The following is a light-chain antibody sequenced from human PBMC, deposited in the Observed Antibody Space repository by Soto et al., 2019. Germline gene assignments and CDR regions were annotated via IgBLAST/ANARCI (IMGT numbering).Light chain of an antibody. Sequence: QSALTQPASVSGSPGQSITISCTGTSSVVGGYNYVSWYQQHPGKAPKLMIYDVSNRPSGVSNRFSGSKSGNTASLTISGLQAEDEADSYCSSYTSSSTVVFGGGTQLNVL. CDR2: DVS. V-gene: IGLV2-14*01. CDR3: SSYTSSSTVV. J-gene: IGLJ2*01. CDR1: SSVVGGYNY.